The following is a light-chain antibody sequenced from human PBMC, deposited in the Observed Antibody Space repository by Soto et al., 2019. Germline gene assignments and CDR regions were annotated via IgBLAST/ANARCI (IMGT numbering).Light chain of an antibody. CDR3: QQYASSPRT. CDR2: DAS. CDR1: QSVRSSY. J-gene: IGKJ1*01. V-gene: IGKV3-20*01. Sequence: DTVLTQSPGTLSLSPGERATLSCRASQSVRSSYLAWYQQKPGQAPRLLIYDASSRATGIPDRFSGSGSGTDFTLTISRLEPEDFAVYYCQQYASSPRTFGQGTKVDIK.